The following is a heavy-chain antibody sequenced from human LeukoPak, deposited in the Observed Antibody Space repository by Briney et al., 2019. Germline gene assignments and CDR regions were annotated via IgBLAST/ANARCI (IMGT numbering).Heavy chain of an antibody. V-gene: IGHV3-48*04. CDR3: ARVGVTRYYYYYYMDV. CDR2: ISSSGSTI. CDR1: GFTFSSYW. Sequence: QPGGSLRLSCAASGFTFSSYWMNWVRQAPGKGLEWVSYISSSGSTIYYADSVKGRFTISRDNAKNSLYLQMNSLRAEDTAVYYCARVGVTRYYYYYYMDVWGKGTTVTISS. D-gene: IGHD2-21*02. J-gene: IGHJ6*03.